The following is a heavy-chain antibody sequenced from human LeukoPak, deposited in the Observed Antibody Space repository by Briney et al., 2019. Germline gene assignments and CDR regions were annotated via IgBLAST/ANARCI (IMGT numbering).Heavy chain of an antibody. J-gene: IGHJ4*02. D-gene: IGHD1-26*01. V-gene: IGHV3-7*01. CDR2: IKQDGSEK. CDR1: GFTFSDYN. CDR3: ARDLFIVGVPFDY. Sequence: GGSLRLSCAASGFTFSDYNMRWIRQAPGKGLEWVANIKQDGSEKYYVDSVKGRFTISRDNAKNSLYLQMNSLRAEDTAVYYCARDLFIVGVPFDYWGQGTLVTVSS.